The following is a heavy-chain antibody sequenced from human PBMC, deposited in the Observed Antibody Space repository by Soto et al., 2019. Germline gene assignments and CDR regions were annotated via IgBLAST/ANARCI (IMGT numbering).Heavy chain of an antibody. CDR1: GYTFTSYY. D-gene: IGHD2-21*02. CDR3: ARDAYCGGDCYRNYFDY. V-gene: IGHV1-46*01. Sequence: QVQLVQSGAEVKKPGASVKVSCKASGYTFTSYYMHWVRQAPGQGLEWMGIINPSGGSTSYAQKFQGRVSMTRDTSTSTVYMELSSLRSEDTAVYYCARDAYCGGDCYRNYFDYWGQGTLVTVSS. CDR2: INPSGGST. J-gene: IGHJ4*02.